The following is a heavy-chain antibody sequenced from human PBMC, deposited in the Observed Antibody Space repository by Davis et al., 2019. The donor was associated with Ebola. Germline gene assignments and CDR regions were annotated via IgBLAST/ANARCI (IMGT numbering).Heavy chain of an antibody. Sequence: ASVKVSCKASGYTFSTYAMHWVRQAPGQRLEWMGWINAGNGNTKYSQELQGRVSIIRDTSASTAYMELSSLRSEDTAVYYCARADIVVYFDYWGQGTLVTVSS. CDR2: INAGNGNT. J-gene: IGHJ4*02. CDR3: ARADIVVYFDY. CDR1: GYTFSTYA. V-gene: IGHV1-3*01. D-gene: IGHD5-12*01.